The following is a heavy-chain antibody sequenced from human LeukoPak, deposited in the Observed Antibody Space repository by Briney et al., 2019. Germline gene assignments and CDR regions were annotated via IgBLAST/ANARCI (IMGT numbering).Heavy chain of an antibody. V-gene: IGHV3-43D*03. J-gene: IGHJ4*02. D-gene: IGHD1-26*01. CDR1: GFTFDDYA. Sequence: GGSLRLSCAASGFTFDDYAMHWARQAPGKGLEWVSFISWDGGSTYYADSVKGRFTISRDNSKNSLYLQMNSLRAEDTALYYCAKGRGYSGASFDYWGQGTLVTVSS. CDR2: ISWDGGST. CDR3: AKGRGYSGASFDY.